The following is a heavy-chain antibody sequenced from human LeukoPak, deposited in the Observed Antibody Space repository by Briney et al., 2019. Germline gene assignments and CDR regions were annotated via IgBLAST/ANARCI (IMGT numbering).Heavy chain of an antibody. J-gene: IGHJ5*02. CDR2: INPNSGGT. D-gene: IGHD3-3*01. CDR1: GYTFTGYY. CDR3: ARDHDFWSGYSENWFDP. V-gene: IGHV1-2*02. Sequence: ASVKVSCKASGYTFTGYYMHWVRQAPGQGLEWMGWINPNSGGTDYAQKFQGRVTMTRDTSISTAYMELSRLRSDDTAVYYCARDHDFWSGYSENWFDPWGQGTLVTVSS.